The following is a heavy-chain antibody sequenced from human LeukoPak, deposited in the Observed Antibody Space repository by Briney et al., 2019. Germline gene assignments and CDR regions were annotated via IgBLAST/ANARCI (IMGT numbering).Heavy chain of an antibody. Sequence: PGGSLRLSCAASGFTFSSYSMNWVRQAPGKGLEWVSGISERGDNTYYADSVKGRFTVSRDNSKNTLYLQMNSLRADDTAVYFCAKDSSDSWLPDYWGQGTLVIVSS. D-gene: IGHD6-13*01. V-gene: IGHV3-23*01. J-gene: IGHJ4*02. CDR1: GFTFSSYS. CDR2: ISERGDNT. CDR3: AKDSSDSWLPDY.